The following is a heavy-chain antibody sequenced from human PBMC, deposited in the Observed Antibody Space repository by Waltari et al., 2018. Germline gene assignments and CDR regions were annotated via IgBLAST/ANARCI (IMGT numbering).Heavy chain of an antibody. J-gene: IGHJ4*02. CDR1: GFTSSSYW. V-gene: IGHV3-74*01. CDR3: ERAGSYRFDY. Sequence: EVQLVEYGGGLVQPGGSLRLACVGAGFTSSSYWMHWVRQAPVKGLEWVSRIKFDGSIINYADSVKGRFTISRDNAKNTLYLQMNNVRAEDTAVYYCERAGSYRFDYWGQGTLVTVSS. CDR2: IKFDGSII. D-gene: IGHD3-10*01.